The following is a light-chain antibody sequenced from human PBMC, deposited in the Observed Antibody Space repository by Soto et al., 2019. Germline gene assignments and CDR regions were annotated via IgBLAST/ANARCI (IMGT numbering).Light chain of an antibody. J-gene: IGKJ3*01. CDR1: QSVNTKY. CDR3: QQFGTSPLVT. Sequence: ELVLTQSPGTLSLSPGERATLSCRASQSVNTKYLAWCQQKPGQAPRLLIYGVSSRATGIPDRFSGSGSGTDFILTISRVEPEDFAVYYCQQFGTSPLVTFGPGTKVDIK. V-gene: IGKV3-20*01. CDR2: GVS.